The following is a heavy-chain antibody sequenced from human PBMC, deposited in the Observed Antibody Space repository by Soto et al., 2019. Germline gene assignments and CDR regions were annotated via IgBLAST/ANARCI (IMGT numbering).Heavy chain of an antibody. CDR3: EKVPYDSRSRSYYYMDV. D-gene: IGHD2-21*02. Sequence: GGSLRLSCAASGFTFSSYAMSWVRQAPGKGLEWVSAISGSGGSTYYADSVKGRFTISRDNSKNTLYMQINSLRAEDTAVYAWEKVPYDSRSRSYYYMDVWGKGTTVTVSS. J-gene: IGHJ6*03. V-gene: IGHV3-23*01. CDR1: GFTFSSYA. CDR2: ISGSGGST.